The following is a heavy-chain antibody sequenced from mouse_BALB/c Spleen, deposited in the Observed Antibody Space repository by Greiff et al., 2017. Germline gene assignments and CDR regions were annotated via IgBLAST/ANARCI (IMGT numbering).Heavy chain of an antibody. CDR1: GFTFSSYA. J-gene: IGHJ3*01. CDR3: ARYYDYDSAWFAY. Sequence: EVQLVESGGGLVKPGGSLKLSCAASGFTFSSYAMSWVRQTPEKRLEWVASISSGGSTYYPDSVKGRFTISRDNARNILYLQMSSLRSEDTAMYYCARYYDYDSAWFAYWGQGTLVTVSA. D-gene: IGHD2-4*01. V-gene: IGHV5-6-5*01. CDR2: ISSGGST.